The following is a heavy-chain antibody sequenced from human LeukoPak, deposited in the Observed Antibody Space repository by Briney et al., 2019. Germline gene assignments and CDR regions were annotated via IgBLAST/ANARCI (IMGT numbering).Heavy chain of an antibody. D-gene: IGHD4-17*01. Sequence: GGSLRLSCAASGFTFSSNGMHWVRPAPGKGLEWVAVIWYDGSNKYYADSVKGRFTISRDNSKNTLYLQMNSLRAEDTAVYYCARDEGATVTASNYWGQGTLVTVSS. J-gene: IGHJ4*02. CDR2: IWYDGSNK. V-gene: IGHV3-33*01. CDR1: GFTFSSNG. CDR3: ARDEGATVTASNY.